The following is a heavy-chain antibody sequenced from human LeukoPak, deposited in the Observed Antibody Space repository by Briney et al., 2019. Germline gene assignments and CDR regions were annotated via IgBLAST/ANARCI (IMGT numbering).Heavy chain of an antibody. D-gene: IGHD3-10*01. CDR3: ARVPYGSGSYYPLPY. Sequence: GGSLRLSCAASGFTFSSYGMHWVRQAPGKGLEWVAVISYDGSNKYYADSVKGRFTISRDNSKNTLYLQMNSLRAEDTAVYYCARVPYGSGSYYPLPYWGQGTLVTVSS. CDR1: GFTFSSYG. CDR2: ISYDGSNK. J-gene: IGHJ4*02. V-gene: IGHV3-30*03.